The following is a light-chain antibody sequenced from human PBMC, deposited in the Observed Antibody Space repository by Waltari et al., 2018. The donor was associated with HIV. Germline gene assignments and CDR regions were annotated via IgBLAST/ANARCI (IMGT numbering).Light chain of an antibody. CDR2: DVS. V-gene: IGLV2-18*02. CDR3: SSFTTSITVV. J-gene: IGLJ2*01. CDR1: SRDAGDYNE. Sequence: QSALTQPPSVSGSLGQSVTISCTGTSRDAGDYNEFSWYQQSPGTAPKLMIYDVSNRPSGVPDRFSGSKSGNTASLTISGLQAEDEADYYCSSFTTSITVVFGGGTKLTAL.